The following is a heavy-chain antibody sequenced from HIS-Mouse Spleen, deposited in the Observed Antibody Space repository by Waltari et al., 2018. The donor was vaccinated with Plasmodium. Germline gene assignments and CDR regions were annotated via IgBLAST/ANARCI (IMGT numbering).Heavy chain of an antibody. CDR3: ASSGSGSYYY. Sequence: EVQLVESGGGLVQPGGSLRLSCAASGFTFSSYWMSWVRQAPGKGRELVANIKQDGSEKYYVDSVKGRFTISRDNAKNSLYLQMNSLRAEDTAVYYCASSGSGSYYYWGQGTLVTVSS. CDR2: IKQDGSEK. D-gene: IGHD3-10*01. V-gene: IGHV3-7*01. CDR1: GFTFSSYW. J-gene: IGHJ4*02.